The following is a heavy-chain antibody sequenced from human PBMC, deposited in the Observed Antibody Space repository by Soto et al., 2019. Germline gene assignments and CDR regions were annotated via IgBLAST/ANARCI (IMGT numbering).Heavy chain of an antibody. D-gene: IGHD6-13*01. J-gene: IGHJ6*02. V-gene: IGHV3-21*01. CDR3: ARGGLFSIAAAGTYYYYGMDV. CDR1: GFTFSSYS. CDR2: ISSSSSYI. Sequence: EVQLAESGGGLVKPGGSLRLSCAASGFTFSSYSMNWVRQAPGKGLEWVSSISSSSSYIYYADSVKGRFTISRDNAKNSLYLQMNSLRAEDTAVYYCARGGLFSIAAAGTYYYYGMDVWGQGTTVTVSS.